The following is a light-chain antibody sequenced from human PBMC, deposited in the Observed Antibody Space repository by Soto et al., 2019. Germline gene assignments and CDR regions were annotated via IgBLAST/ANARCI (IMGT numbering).Light chain of an antibody. CDR1: SSDVGATNY. V-gene: IGLV2-8*01. CDR3: CSYAGANRV. J-gene: IGLJ1*01. CDR2: EIT. Sequence: QSALTQPPSASGSPGQSVTISCTGTSSDVGATNYVSWYQQHPGKAPKLMIYEITKRPSGVPDRFSGSKSGNSASLTVFVLQAEDEADYYCCSYAGANRVFGTGTKLTVL.